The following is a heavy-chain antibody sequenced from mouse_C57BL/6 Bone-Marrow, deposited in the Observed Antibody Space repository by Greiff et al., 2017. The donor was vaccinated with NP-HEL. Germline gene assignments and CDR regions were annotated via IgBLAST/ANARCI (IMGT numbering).Heavy chain of an antibody. CDR2: IYPGDGDT. CDR3: ARFPSNWDAAY. V-gene: IGHV1-80*01. J-gene: IGHJ3*01. Sequence: QVQLQQSGAELVKPGASVKISCKASGYAFSSYWMNWVKQRPGKGLEWIGQIYPGDGDTNYNGKFKGKATLTADKSSSTAYMQLSSLTPEDSAVYFCARFPSNWDAAYWGQGTLVTVSA. CDR1: GYAFSSYW. D-gene: IGHD4-1*01.